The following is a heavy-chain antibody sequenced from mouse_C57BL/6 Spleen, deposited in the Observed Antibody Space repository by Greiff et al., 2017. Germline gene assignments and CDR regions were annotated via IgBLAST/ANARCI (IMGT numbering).Heavy chain of an antibody. CDR1: GFTFSNYW. V-gene: IGHV6-3*01. J-gene: IGHJ1*03. Sequence: EVMLVESGGGLVQPGGSMKLSCVASGFTFSNYWMNWVRQSPEKGLEWVAQIRLKSDNYATHYAESVKGRFTISRDDSKSSVYLQMNNLRAEDTGIYYCPIYYDYDGLWYFDVWGTGTTVTVSS. D-gene: IGHD2-4*01. CDR2: IRLKSDNYAT. CDR3: PIYYDYDGLWYFDV.